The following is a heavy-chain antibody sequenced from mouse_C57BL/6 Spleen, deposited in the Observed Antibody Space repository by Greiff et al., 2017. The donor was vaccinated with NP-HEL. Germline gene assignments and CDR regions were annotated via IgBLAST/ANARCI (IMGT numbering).Heavy chain of an antibody. CDR3: ARYYGSSTGYFDV. V-gene: IGHV5-17*01. J-gene: IGHJ1*03. CDR1: GFTFSYYG. Sequence: EVHLVESGGGLVKPGGSLKLSCAASGFTFSYYGMHWVRQAPEKGLEWVAYISSGSSTIYYADTVKGRFTISRDNAKNTLFLQMTSLRSEDTAMYYCARYYGSSTGYFDVWGTGTTVTVSS. D-gene: IGHD1-1*01. CDR2: ISSGSSTI.